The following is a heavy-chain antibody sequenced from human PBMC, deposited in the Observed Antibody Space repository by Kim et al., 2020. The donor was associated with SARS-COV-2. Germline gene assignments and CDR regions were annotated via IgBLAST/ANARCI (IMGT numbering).Heavy chain of an antibody. CDR2: ISYDGSNK. CDR1: GFTFSSYG. J-gene: IGHJ3*02. D-gene: IGHD3-10*01. V-gene: IGHV3-30*18. Sequence: GGSLRLSCAASGFTFSSYGMHWVRQAPGKGLEWVAVISYDGSNKYYEDSVKGRFTISRDNSKNTLYLQMNSLRAEDTAVYYCAKVYYGSTGAFDIWGQGTMVTVSS. CDR3: AKVYYGSTGAFDI.